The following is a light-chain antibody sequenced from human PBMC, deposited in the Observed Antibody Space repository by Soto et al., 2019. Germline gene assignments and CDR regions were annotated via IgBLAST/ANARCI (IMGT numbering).Light chain of an antibody. CDR3: CSFAGSYTYV. Sequence: SALTQPRQVCGYPGQSVTISCTGTSINVGAYDFVSWYQQHPGKAPKLMIFDVTKRPSGVPDRFSGSKSGNTASLTISGLQADYFYDYYCCSFAGSYTYVFCTGTNLTGL. V-gene: IGLV2-11*01. CDR2: DVT. J-gene: IGLJ6*01. CDR1: SINVGAYDF.